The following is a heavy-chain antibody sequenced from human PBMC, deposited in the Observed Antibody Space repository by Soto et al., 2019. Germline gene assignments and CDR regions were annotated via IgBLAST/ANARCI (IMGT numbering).Heavy chain of an antibody. V-gene: IGHV4-39*01. D-gene: IGHD1-26*01. J-gene: IGHJ3*02. CDR3: ARPYSGSYIDAFDI. CDR1: GGSISSSSYY. Sequence: QLQLQESGPGLVKPSETLSLTCTVSGGSISSSSYYWGWIRQPPGKGLEWIGSIYYSGSTYYNPSLKSRVTISVDTSKNQFSLKLSSVTAADTAVYYCARPYSGSYIDAFDIWGQGTMVTVSS. CDR2: IYYSGST.